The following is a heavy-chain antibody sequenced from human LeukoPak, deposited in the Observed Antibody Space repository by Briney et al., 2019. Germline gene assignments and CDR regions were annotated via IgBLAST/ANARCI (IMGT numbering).Heavy chain of an antibody. J-gene: IGHJ4*02. CDR2: IWYDGSNK. Sequence: PGRSLRLSCAASGFTFSSYGMHWVRQAPGKGLEWVAVIWYDGSNKYYADSVKGRFTISRDNSKNTLYLQVNSLRAEDTAVYYCAKDRGYSSSWYGLDYWGQGTLVTVSS. CDR3: AKDRGYSSSWYGLDY. CDR1: GFTFSSYG. V-gene: IGHV3-33*06. D-gene: IGHD6-13*01.